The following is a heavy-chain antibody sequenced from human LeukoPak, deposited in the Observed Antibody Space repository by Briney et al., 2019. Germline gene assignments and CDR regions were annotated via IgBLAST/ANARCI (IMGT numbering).Heavy chain of an antibody. CDR2: ISGSGGST. CDR1: GFTFSSYA. Sequence: LRLSCAASGFTFSSYAMSWVRQAPGKGLEWVSAISGSGGSTYYADSVKGRFTISRDNSKNTLYLQMNSLRAEDTAVYYCAKVKPRGYSGYVYFDYWGQGTLVTVSS. D-gene: IGHD5-12*01. V-gene: IGHV3-23*01. J-gene: IGHJ4*02. CDR3: AKVKPRGYSGYVYFDY.